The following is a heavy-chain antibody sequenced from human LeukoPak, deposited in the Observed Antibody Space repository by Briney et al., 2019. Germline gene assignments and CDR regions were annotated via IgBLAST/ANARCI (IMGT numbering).Heavy chain of an antibody. CDR3: AKVSTPSIAARPYYFDY. V-gene: IGHV3-23*01. D-gene: IGHD6-6*01. Sequence: GGSLRLSCAASGFTFSSYAMSWVRQAPGKGLEWVSVISGSGGSTYHVDSVKGRFTISRDNSKNTLYLQMNSLRVEDTAVYYCAKVSTPSIAARPYYFDYWGQGTLVTVSS. CDR1: GFTFSSYA. J-gene: IGHJ4*02. CDR2: ISGSGGST.